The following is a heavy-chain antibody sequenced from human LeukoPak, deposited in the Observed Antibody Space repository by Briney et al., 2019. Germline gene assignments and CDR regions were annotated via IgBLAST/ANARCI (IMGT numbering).Heavy chain of an antibody. D-gene: IGHD3-10*01. CDR3: ARGSGSGSYYYYYYYYMDV. CDR1: GGSISSYY. J-gene: IGHJ6*03. Sequence: SETLSLTCTVSGGSISSYYWSWIRQPPGKGLEWIGYIYYSGSTNYNPSLKSRVTISVDTSKNQFSLKLSSVTAADTAVYYCARGSGSGSYYYYYYYYMDVWGKGTTVTVSS. CDR2: IYYSGST. V-gene: IGHV4-59*12.